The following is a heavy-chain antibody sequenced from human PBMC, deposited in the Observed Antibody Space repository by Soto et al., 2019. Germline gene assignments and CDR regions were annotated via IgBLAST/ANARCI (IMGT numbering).Heavy chain of an antibody. CDR2: IYYSGST. J-gene: IGHJ4*02. CDR1: GGSISSYY. CDR3: ARGGITMVRGVIGPLGY. D-gene: IGHD3-10*01. Sequence: KTSETLSLTCTVSGGSISSYYWSWIRQPPGKGLEWIGYIYYSGSTNYNPSLKSRVTISVDTSKNQFSLKLSSATAADTAVYYCARGGITMVRGVIGPLGYWGQGTLVTVS. V-gene: IGHV4-59*01.